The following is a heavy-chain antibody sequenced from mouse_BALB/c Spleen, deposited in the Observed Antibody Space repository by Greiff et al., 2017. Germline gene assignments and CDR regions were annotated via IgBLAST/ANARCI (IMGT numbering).Heavy chain of an antibody. J-gene: IGHJ4*01. V-gene: IGHV5-4*02. Sequence: EVQLVESGGGLVKPGGSLKLSCAASGFTFSDYYMYWVRQTPEKRLEWVATISDGGSYTYYPDSVKGRFTISRDNAKNNLYLQMSSLKSEDTAMYYCASTSMDYWGQGTSVTVSS. CDR1: GFTFSDYY. CDR2: ISDGGSYT. CDR3: ASTSMDY.